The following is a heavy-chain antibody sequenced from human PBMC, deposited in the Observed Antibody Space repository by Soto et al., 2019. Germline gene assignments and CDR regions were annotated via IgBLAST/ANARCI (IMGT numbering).Heavy chain of an antibody. J-gene: IGHJ4*02. CDR2: IYYSGST. D-gene: IGHD4-17*01. Sequence: SETLSLTCAVYGGSFSGYYWSWIRQPPGKGLEWIGYIYYSGSTDYNPSLKSRVTISVDTSKNLFSLKLSSVTAADTAVYYCVRLDYGDYAFDQWGQGTLVTVSS. V-gene: IGHV4-59*08. CDR3: VRLDYGDYAFDQ. CDR1: GGSFSGYY.